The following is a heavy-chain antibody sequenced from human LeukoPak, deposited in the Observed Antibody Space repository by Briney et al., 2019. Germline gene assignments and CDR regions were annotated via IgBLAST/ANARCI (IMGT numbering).Heavy chain of an antibody. J-gene: IGHJ4*02. CDR3: AKDMRYGDYGLDY. D-gene: IGHD4-17*01. CDR2: ISGSGGST. V-gene: IGHV3-23*01. CDR1: GFTFSSYS. Sequence: GGSLRLSCAASGFTFSSYSMNWVRQAPGKGLEWVSAISGSGGSTYYADSVKGRFTISRDNSKNTLYLQMNSLRAEDTAVYYCAKDMRYGDYGLDYWGQGTLVTVSS.